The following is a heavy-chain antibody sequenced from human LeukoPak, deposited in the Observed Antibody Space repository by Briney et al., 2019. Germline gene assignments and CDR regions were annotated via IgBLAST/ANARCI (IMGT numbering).Heavy chain of an antibody. CDR2: ISYDGSNK. D-gene: IGHD3-16*01. J-gene: IGHJ4*02. CDR3: AKDGGPIYGYFDY. Sequence: GGSLRLSCAASGFTFSSYAMHWVRQAPGKGLEWVAVISYDGSNKYYADSVKGRFTISRDNSKNTLYLQMNSLRAEDTAVYYCAKDGGPIYGYFDYWGQGTLVTVSS. V-gene: IGHV3-30-3*01. CDR1: GFTFSSYA.